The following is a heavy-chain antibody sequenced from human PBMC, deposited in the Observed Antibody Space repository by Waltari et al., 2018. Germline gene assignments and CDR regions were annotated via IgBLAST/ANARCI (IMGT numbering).Heavy chain of an antibody. Sequence: EVQLVETGGGLIQPGGSLRLSCAASGFTVSSNYMSWVRQAPGKGLEWVSVIYSGGSTYYADSVKGRFTSSRDNSKNTLYLQMNSLRAVDTAVYYCARVITMVQGVTLYYYYYMDVWGKGTTVTVSS. J-gene: IGHJ6*03. CDR2: IYSGGST. D-gene: IGHD3-10*01. CDR1: GFTVSSNY. V-gene: IGHV3-53*02. CDR3: ARVITMVQGVTLYYYYYMDV.